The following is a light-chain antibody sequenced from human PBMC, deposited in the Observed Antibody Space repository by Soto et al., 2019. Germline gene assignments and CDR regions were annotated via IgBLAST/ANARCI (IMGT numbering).Light chain of an antibody. V-gene: IGLV2-23*01. CDR1: SSDVGSSNL. J-gene: IGLJ1*01. Sequence: QSALTQPASVSGSPGQSITISCTGTSSDVGSSNLVSWYQQHPGRAPKLMIHEGSKRPSGVSNRFSGSKSDNTASLTIFGLQAEDEADYYCCSYAGSNTYVFGTGTKLNVL. CDR2: EGS. CDR3: CSYAGSNTYV.